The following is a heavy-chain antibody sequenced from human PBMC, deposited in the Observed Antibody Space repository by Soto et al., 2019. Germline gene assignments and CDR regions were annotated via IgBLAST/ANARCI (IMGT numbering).Heavy chain of an antibody. J-gene: IGHJ6*02. CDR1: GFTFSSYA. CDR2: ISYDGSNK. Sequence: QVQLVESGGGVVQPGRSLRLSCAASGFTFSSYAMHWVRQAPGKGLEWVAVISYDGSNKYYADSVKGRFTISRDNSKNTLYLQMNSLRAEDTAVYYCARDLYQLLSGYYYYGMDVWGQGTTVTVSS. CDR3: ARDLYQLLSGYYYYGMDV. D-gene: IGHD2-2*01. V-gene: IGHV3-30-3*01.